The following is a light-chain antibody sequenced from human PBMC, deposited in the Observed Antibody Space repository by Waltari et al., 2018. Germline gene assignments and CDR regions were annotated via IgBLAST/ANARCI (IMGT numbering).Light chain of an antibody. V-gene: IGLV1-40*01. CDR2: GST. CDR3: QSYDTSLRVV. Sequence: QSVLTQPPSVSGAPGQRVTISCTGSGSNIGAGYDVHWYQQLPRAAPKLLIYGSTSRPVGVTDRLCGSTSGTSASLSITGLQAEDEADYYCQSYDTSLRVVFGGGTKLTVL. CDR1: GSNIGAGYD. J-gene: IGLJ3*02.